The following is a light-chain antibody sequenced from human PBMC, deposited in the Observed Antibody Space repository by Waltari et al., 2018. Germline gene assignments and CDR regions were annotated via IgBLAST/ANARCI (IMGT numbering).Light chain of an antibody. J-gene: IGLJ2*01. CDR2: ENN. CDR3: ATWDSSLSAGV. CDR1: SSNIGSDY. V-gene: IGLV1-51*02. Sequence: QSVLAQPPSVSAAPGQRVTISCSGSSSNIGSDYVSWYQQFPGTAPKLLIQENNERPSGIPDRFPGSKSGTSATLDITGLQTGDEAVYYCATWDSSLSAGVFGGGTKLTVL.